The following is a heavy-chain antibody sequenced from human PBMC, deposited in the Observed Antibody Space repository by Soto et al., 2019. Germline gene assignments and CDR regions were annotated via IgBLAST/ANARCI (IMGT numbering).Heavy chain of an antibody. V-gene: IGHV1-18*01. D-gene: IGHD3-22*01. CDR1: GYTFTSYG. J-gene: IGHJ4*02. CDR3: ARVGIRYDSSGYYPGYFDY. Sequence: QVQLVQSGAEVKKPGASVKVSCKASGYTFTSYGISWVRQAPGQGLEWMGWISAYNGNTNDAQKLQGRVTITTDTATRPVYMDLRSLRSDDTVVYYCARVGIRYDSSGYYPGYFDYWGQGTLVTVSS. CDR2: ISAYNGNT.